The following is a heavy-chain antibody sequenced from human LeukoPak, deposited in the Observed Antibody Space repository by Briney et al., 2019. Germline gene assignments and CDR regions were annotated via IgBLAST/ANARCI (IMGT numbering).Heavy chain of an antibody. Sequence: GGSLRLSCAASGFTVSSNYMSWVRQAPGKGLEWVSVIYSGGSTYYADSVKGRFTISRDDSKNTLYLQMNNLRAEDTAVYYCSGGLQLLHWFDPWGQGTLVTVSS. J-gene: IGHJ5*02. CDR1: GFTVSSNY. CDR3: SGGLQLLHWFDP. D-gene: IGHD2-15*01. CDR2: IYSGGST. V-gene: IGHV3-53*01.